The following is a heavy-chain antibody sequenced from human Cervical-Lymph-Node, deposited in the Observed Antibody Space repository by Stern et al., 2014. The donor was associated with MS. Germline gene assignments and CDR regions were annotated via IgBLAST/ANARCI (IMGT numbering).Heavy chain of an antibody. CDR3: ARMVGATGYYYDVDV. D-gene: IGHD1-26*01. J-gene: IGHJ6*02. Sequence: QVTLRESGPAVVKPTQTLTLNCTFSGFSLSSDGMCVTWIRQPPGKALEWLALIDWTNDKYYNTSLKTRLTISKDPPKNQVVLTMTNIDPMDTATYYCARMVGATGYYYDVDVWGQGTTVTVSS. CDR2: IDWTNDK. CDR1: GFSLSSDGMC. V-gene: IGHV2-70*01.